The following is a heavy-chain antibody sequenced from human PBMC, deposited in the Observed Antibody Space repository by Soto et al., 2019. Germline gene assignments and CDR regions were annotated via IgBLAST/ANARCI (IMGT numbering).Heavy chain of an antibody. V-gene: IGHV3-48*03. CDR2: ITGSGGAV. Sequence: SLRLSCSAAGFDFSGAEMNWFRQVPGKGLEWVAYITGSGGAVFHADSVKGRFNISRDNARNSLFLQMNSLTADDTGVYYCARVSPFILGSPLWGQGTLVTVSS. CDR1: GFDFSGAE. D-gene: IGHD3-9*01. CDR3: ARVSPFILGSPL. J-gene: IGHJ4*02.